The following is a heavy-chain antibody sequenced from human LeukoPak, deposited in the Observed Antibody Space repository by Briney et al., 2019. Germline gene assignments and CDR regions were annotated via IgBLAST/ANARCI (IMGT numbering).Heavy chain of an antibody. CDR2: ISNSGNTI. V-gene: IGHV3-48*03. CDR1: GFTFSSYE. CDR3: ARRSRGTGSWYYFDY. Sequence: GGSLRPSCAASGFTFSSYEMNWVRQAPGKGLEWVSYISNSGNTIYYADSVKGRFTISRDNAKNSLYLQMNSLRAEDTAVYYCARRSRGTGSWYYFDYWGQGTLVTVSS. D-gene: IGHD3-10*01. J-gene: IGHJ4*02.